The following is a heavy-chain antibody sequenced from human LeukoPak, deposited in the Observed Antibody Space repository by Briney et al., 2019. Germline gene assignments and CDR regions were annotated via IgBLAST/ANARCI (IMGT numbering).Heavy chain of an antibody. CDR3: ARGIVGATIFDY. V-gene: IGHV4-59*08. J-gene: IGHJ4*02. CDR2: IYYSGTT. Sequence: SETLSLTCTVSGGSISPYYWSWIRQPPGKGLDYIAYIYYSGTTNYNPSLKSRITISVDRSRNQFSLKMNSVTAADTAVYYCARGIVGATIFDYWGQGTLVTVSS. CDR1: GGSISPYY. D-gene: IGHD1-26*01.